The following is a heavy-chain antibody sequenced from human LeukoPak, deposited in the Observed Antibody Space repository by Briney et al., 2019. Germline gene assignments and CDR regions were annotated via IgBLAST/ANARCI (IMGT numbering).Heavy chain of an antibody. D-gene: IGHD5-12*01. Sequence: GGSLRLSCAASGFTFSSYAMSWVRQAPGKGLEWVSAISGSGGSTYYADSVKGRFTISRDNAKNSLYLQMNSLRAEDTAVYYCARDWGNSGYDYGDFDYWGQGTLVTVSS. CDR1: GFTFSSYA. CDR3: ARDWGNSGYDYGDFDY. CDR2: ISGSGGST. V-gene: IGHV3-23*01. J-gene: IGHJ4*02.